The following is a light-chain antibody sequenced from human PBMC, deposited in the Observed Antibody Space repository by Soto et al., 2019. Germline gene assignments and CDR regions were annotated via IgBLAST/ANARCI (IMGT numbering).Light chain of an antibody. J-gene: IGLJ1*01. CDR2: EVS. CDR3: SSYAGSNNFV. Sequence: QSVLTQPPSASGSPGQSVTISCTGTSSDIGAYIYVSWYQQHPGKAPKLMISEVSRRPSGVPERFSGSKSGNTASLTVSGLQADDEANYYCSSYAGSNNFVLGNGTKVTVL. V-gene: IGLV2-8*01. CDR1: SSDIGAYIY.